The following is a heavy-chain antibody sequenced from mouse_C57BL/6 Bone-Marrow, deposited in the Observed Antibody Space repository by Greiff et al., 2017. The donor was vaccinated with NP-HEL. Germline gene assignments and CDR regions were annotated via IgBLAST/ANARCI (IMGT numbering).Heavy chain of an antibody. CDR1: GYTFTSYW. D-gene: IGHD2-5*01. J-gene: IGHJ2*01. V-gene: IGHV1-64*01. Sequence: QVQLQQSGAELVKPGASVKLSCKASGYTFTSYWMHWVKQRPGQGLEWIGMIHPNSGSTNYNEKFKSKATLTVDKSSSTAYMQLSSLTSEDSAVYYCARSGGLYSNYGGGYWGQGTTLTVSS. CDR2: IHPNSGST. CDR3: ARSGGLYSNYGGGY.